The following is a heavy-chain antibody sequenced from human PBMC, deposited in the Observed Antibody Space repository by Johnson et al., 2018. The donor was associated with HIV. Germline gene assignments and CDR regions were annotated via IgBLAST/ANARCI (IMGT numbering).Heavy chain of an antibody. V-gene: IGHV3-66*01. CDR2: IYSGGST. CDR1: GLTFEDYA. J-gene: IGHJ3*02. D-gene: IGHD3-9*01. CDR3: ARDPYYDFLTGPRDAFDI. Sequence: MQLVESGGGLVQPGRSLRLSCAASGLTFEDYAMHWVRQAPGKGLEWVSGIYSGGSTYYADSVKGRFTISRDNSKNTLYLQMNSLRAEDTAVYYCARDPYYDFLTGPRDAFDIWGQGTMVTVSS.